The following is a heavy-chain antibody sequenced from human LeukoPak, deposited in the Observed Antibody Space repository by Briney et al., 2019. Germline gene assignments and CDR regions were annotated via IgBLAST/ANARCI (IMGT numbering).Heavy chain of an antibody. Sequence: GRSLRLSCAASGFTFSSYEMNWVRQAPGKGLEWVSYISGSGDTLYYADSVKGRFTISRDNSKNSLYLQMNSLRAEDTAVYYCARGLGPGPYFDYWGQGTLVTVSS. J-gene: IGHJ4*02. CDR1: GFTFSSYE. CDR2: ISGSGDTL. CDR3: ARGLGPGPYFDY. D-gene: IGHD1-14*01. V-gene: IGHV3-48*03.